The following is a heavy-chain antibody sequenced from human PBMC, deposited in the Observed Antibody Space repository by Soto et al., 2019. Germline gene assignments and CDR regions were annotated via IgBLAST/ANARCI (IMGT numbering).Heavy chain of an antibody. CDR1: GGSISSGGYY. CDR2: IYYSGST. V-gene: IGHV4-31*03. D-gene: IGHD5-12*01. Sequence: QVQLQESGPGLVKPSQTLSLTCTVSGGSISSGGYYWSWIRQHPGKGLEWIGYIYYSGSTYYNPSLKSRVTISVDTSKNQFSLKLSSVTAADTAVYYCARDRARNRDGYNPGVDAFDIWGQGTMVTVSS. J-gene: IGHJ3*02. CDR3: ARDRARNRDGYNPGVDAFDI.